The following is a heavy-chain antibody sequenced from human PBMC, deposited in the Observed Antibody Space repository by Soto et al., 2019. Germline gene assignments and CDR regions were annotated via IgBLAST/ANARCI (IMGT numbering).Heavy chain of an antibody. D-gene: IGHD2-2*01. V-gene: IGHV3-33*01. CDR1: GFTFSSYG. J-gene: IGHJ3*02. Sequence: GGSLRLSCAASGFTFSSYGMHWVRQAPGKGLEWVAVIWYDGSNKYYADSVKGRFTISRDNSKNTLYLQMNSLRAEDTAVYYCARERPCSSTSCYRTHDAFDIWGQGTMVTVSS. CDR3: ARERPCSSTSCYRTHDAFDI. CDR2: IWYDGSNK.